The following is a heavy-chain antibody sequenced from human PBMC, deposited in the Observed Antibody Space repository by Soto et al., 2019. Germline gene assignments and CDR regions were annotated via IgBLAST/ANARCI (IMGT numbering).Heavy chain of an antibody. Sequence: QVQLVESGGGVVQPGRSLRLSCAASGFTFSSYGMHWVRQAPGKGLEWVAVIWYDGSNKYYADSVKGRFTISRDNSKNTLYLQMNSLRAEDTAVYYCARDLRGSSWSEDYYYYGMDVW. D-gene: IGHD6-13*01. CDR2: IWYDGSNK. CDR3: ARDLRGSSWSEDYYYYGMDV. CDR1: GFTFSSYG. V-gene: IGHV3-33*01. J-gene: IGHJ6*01.